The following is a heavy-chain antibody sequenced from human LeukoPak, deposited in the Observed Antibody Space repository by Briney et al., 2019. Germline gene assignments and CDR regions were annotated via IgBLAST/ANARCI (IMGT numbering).Heavy chain of an antibody. D-gene: IGHD6-6*01. J-gene: IGHJ5*02. Sequence: AGGSLRLSCAASGFTFSSYWMSWVRQAPGKGLEWVASIKQDGSEKYCVDSVKGRLTISRDNANDSLYLQMNSLRADDTAVYYCARDIGLRKAAPPGWFDPWGQGALVTVSS. CDR3: ARDIGLRKAAPPGWFDP. CDR2: IKQDGSEK. V-gene: IGHV3-7*01. CDR1: GFTFSSYW.